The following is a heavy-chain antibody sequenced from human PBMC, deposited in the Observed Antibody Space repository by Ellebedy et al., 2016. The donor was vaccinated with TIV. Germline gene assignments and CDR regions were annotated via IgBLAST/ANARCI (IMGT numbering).Heavy chain of an antibody. Sequence: EGSLRLSXAASGFTFSDFSFHWVRQAPGEGLEWLALISFDGSNKYYAESVKGRFTISRDNSKNTLYLQVDSLGVDDMAVYFCARGETYYSDDNNYGFEYWGQGTLVAVSS. CDR2: ISFDGSNK. V-gene: IGHV3-30*04. CDR3: ARGETYYSDDNNYGFEY. D-gene: IGHD3-22*01. J-gene: IGHJ4*02. CDR1: GFTFSDFS.